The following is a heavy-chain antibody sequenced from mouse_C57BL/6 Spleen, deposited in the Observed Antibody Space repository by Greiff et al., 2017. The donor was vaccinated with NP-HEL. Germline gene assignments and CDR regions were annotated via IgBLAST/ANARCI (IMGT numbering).Heavy chain of an antibody. Sequence: EVQGVESGGGLVQPKGSLKLSCAASGFSFNTYAMNWVRQAPGKGLEWVARIRSKSNNYATYYADSVKDRFTISRDDSESMLYLQMNNLKTEDTAMYYCVRHGLLRDYYAMDYWGQGTSVTVSS. D-gene: IGHD1-1*01. CDR3: VRHGLLRDYYAMDY. CDR2: IRSKSNNYAT. CDR1: GFSFNTYA. V-gene: IGHV10-1*01. J-gene: IGHJ4*01.